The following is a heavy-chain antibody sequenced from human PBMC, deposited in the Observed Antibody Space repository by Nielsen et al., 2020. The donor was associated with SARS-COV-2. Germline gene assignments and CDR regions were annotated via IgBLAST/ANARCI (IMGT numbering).Heavy chain of an antibody. Sequence: GESVKISCKGSGYSFTNYWIGWVRQMPGKGLEWMGIIYPGDSETRYSPSFQGQVTISADKSISTAYLQWSSLKASDTAMYYCARLGDYYDSSGYFDYYYGMDVWGQGTTVTVSS. J-gene: IGHJ6*02. CDR2: IYPGDSET. D-gene: IGHD3-22*01. CDR1: GYSFTNYW. V-gene: IGHV5-51*01. CDR3: ARLGDYYDSSGYFDYYYGMDV.